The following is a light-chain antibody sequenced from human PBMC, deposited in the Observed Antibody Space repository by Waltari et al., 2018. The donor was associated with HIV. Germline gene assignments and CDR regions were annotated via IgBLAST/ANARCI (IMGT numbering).Light chain of an antibody. CDR1: KLGDKY. CDR2: QDN. J-gene: IGLJ2*01. V-gene: IGLV3-1*01. CDR3: QAWDRGTAV. Sequence: SYELTQPPSVSVSPGQTASITCSGDKLGDKYTCWYQQKPGQSPVLVIYQDNKRPSGIAARVSSSNSGNTATLTISGTQAMDEADDYCQAWDRGTAVFGGGTKLTVL.